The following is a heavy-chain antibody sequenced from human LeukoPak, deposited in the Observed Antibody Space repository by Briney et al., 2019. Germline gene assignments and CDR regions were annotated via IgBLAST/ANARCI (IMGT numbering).Heavy chain of an antibody. CDR1: GFTFSSYA. J-gene: IGHJ4*02. CDR3: AKGADYDSSGYYHTYYFDY. CDR2: ISGSGGST. Sequence: GGSLRLSSAASGFTFSSYAMSWVRQAPGKGLEWVSAISGSGGSTYYADSVKGRFTISRDNSKNTLYLQMNSLRAEDTAVYYCAKGADYDSSGYYHTYYFDYWGQGTLVTVSS. D-gene: IGHD3-22*01. V-gene: IGHV3-23*01.